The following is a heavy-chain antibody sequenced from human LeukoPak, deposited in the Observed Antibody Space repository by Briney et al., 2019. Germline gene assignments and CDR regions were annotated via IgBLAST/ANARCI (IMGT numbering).Heavy chain of an antibody. CDR2: IYHSGST. CDR1: GGSISSGGYS. Sequence: SQTLSLTCAVSGGSISSGGYSWSWIRQPPGKGLEWIGYIYHSGSTYYNPSLKSRVTISVDRSKNQFSLKLRSVTAADTAVYYCARATDYGDSYYFDHWGQGTPVTVSS. V-gene: IGHV4-30-2*01. J-gene: IGHJ4*02. CDR3: ARATDYGDSYYFDH. D-gene: IGHD4/OR15-4a*01.